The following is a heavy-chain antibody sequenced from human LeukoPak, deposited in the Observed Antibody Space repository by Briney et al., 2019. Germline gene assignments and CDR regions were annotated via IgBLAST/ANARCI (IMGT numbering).Heavy chain of an antibody. CDR3: ARRYFDS. CDR2: IKEDGSNK. CDR1: GCTFSDYW. J-gene: IGHJ4*02. Sequence: GGSLRLSCAASGCTFSDYWMQRVRQAPGKGLEWVANIKEDGSNKYYVDSVKGRFTISRDNAKNSLYLQMNSLGAEDTAVYYCARRYFDSWGQGTLVTVSS. V-gene: IGHV3-7*03.